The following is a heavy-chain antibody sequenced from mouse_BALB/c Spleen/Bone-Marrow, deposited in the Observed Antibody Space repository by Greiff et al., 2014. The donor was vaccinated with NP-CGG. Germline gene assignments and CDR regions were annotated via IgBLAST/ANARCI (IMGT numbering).Heavy chain of an antibody. V-gene: IGHV1S41*01. CDR2: IAPGSGST. CDR3: ARSRDGYFDV. J-gene: IGHJ1*01. CDR1: GYTFTSYW. Sequence: DLVKPGASVKLSCKASGYTFTSYWINWIKQRPGQGLEWIGRIAPGSGSTYYNEMFKGKATLTVDTSSSTAYIQLSSLSSEDSAVYFCARSRDGYFDVWGAGTKVTVSS.